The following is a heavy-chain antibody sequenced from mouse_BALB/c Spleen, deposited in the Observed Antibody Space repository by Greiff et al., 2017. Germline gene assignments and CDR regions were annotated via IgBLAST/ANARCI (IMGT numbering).Heavy chain of an antibody. CDR2: INPNNGGT. CDR3: ARSGGNYVGYYFDY. V-gene: IGHV1-18*01. D-gene: IGHD2-1*01. J-gene: IGHJ2*01. CDR1: GYTFTDYN. Sequence: EVKLQESGPELVKPGASVKIPCKASGYTFTDYNMDWVKQSHGKSLEWIGDINPNNGGTIYNQKFKGKATLTVDKSSSTAYMELRSLTSEDTAVYYCARSGGNYVGYYFDYWGQGTTLTVSS.